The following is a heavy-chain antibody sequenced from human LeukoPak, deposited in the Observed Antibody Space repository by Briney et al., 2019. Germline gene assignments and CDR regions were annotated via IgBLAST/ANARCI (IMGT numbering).Heavy chain of an antibody. CDR2: IYYSGST. D-gene: IGHD3-10*01. CDR1: GGSISSYY. Sequence: PSETLSLTCTVSGGSISSYYWSWIRQPPGKGLEWIGYIYYSGSTNYNPSLKSRVTISVDRSKNQFSLKLSSVTAADTAVYYCASSPLDYYGSGSYYFDYWGQGTLVTVSS. CDR3: ASSPLDYYGSGSYYFDY. V-gene: IGHV4-59*12. J-gene: IGHJ4*02.